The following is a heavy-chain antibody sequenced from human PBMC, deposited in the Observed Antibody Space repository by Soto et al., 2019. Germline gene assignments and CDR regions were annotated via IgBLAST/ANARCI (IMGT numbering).Heavy chain of an antibody. CDR1: GGSFSGYY. CDR3: ASLYSSSWYRGYFQH. CDR2: INHSGST. D-gene: IGHD6-13*01. J-gene: IGHJ1*01. Sequence: SETLSLTCAVCGGSFSGYYWSWIRQPPGKGLEWIGEINHSGSTNYNPSLKSRVTISVDTSKNQFSLKLSSVTAADTAVYYCASLYSSSWYRGYFQHWGPGTLVTGSS. V-gene: IGHV4-34*01.